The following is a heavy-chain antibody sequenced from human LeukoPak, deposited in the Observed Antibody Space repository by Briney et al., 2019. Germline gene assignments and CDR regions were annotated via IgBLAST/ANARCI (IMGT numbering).Heavy chain of an antibody. CDR2: IIPIFGTA. CDR3: ARTYQLLYNWFDP. CDR1: GYTFTGYY. V-gene: IGHV1-69*13. Sequence: SVKVSCKASGYTFTGYYMHWVRQAPGQGLEWMGGIIPIFGTANYAQKFQGRVTITADESTSTAYMELSSLRSEDTAVYYCARTYQLLYNWFDPWGQGTLVTVSS. D-gene: IGHD2-2*01. J-gene: IGHJ5*02.